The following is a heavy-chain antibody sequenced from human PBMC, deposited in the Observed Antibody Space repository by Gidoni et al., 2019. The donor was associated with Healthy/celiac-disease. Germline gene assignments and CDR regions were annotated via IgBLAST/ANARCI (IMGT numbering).Heavy chain of an antibody. D-gene: IGHD2-2*02. Sequence: QLQLQESGPGLVKPSETLSLTCTVSGGSISSRSYYWGWIRQPPGKGLEWIGSIYYSGSTYYNPSLKSRVTISVDTSKNQFSLKLSSVTAADTAVYYCARTIVVVPAAIRYYYYGMDVWGQGTTVTVSS. V-gene: IGHV4-39*07. J-gene: IGHJ6*02. CDR3: ARTIVVVPAAIRYYYYGMDV. CDR2: IYYSGST. CDR1: GGSISSRSYY.